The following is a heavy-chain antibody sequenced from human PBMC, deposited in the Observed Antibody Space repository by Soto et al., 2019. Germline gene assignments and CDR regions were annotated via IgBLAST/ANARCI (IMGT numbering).Heavy chain of an antibody. CDR1: GDSISRSTYY. CDR3: ARHVPVFGVVSRTRTSTHYLDY. Sequence: LSLTCTVSGDSISRSTYYWGWIRQPPGKGLEWIGSASYSATTSYNPSLKSRVTISVDTSQKQVSLKLSSVTAADTAVYYCARHVPVFGVVSRTRTSTHYLDYWGPGTQGTVSS. D-gene: IGHD3-3*01. J-gene: IGHJ4*02. V-gene: IGHV4-39*01. CDR2: ASYSATT.